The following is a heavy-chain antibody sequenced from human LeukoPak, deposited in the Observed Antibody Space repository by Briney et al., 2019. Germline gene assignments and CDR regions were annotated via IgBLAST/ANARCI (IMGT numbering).Heavy chain of an antibody. D-gene: IGHD3-10*01. J-gene: IGHJ4*02. CDR3: ASDPAGVTGITYGPGIDY. CDR1: GFTFSSYS. V-gene: IGHV3-7*01. CDR2: IKKDGSEK. Sequence: GGSLRLSCAASGFTFSSYSMNWVRQAPGKGLEWVANIKKDGSEKYYVDSVKGRFTISRDNAKTSLYLQMNSLRAEEPAVLYCASDPAGVTGITYGPGIDYWGQGTLVTVSS.